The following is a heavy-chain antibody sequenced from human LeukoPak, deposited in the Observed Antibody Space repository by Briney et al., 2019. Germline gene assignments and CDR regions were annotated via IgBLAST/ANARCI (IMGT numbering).Heavy chain of an antibody. CDR3: ARARYSGSYSERWFDP. V-gene: IGHV4-4*07. Sequence: PSETLSLTCTVSGGSISSYYWSWIRQPAGKGLEWIGRIYTSGSTNYNPSLKSRVTMSVDTSKNQFSLKLSSVTAADTAVYYCARARYSGSYSERWFDPWGQGTLVTVSS. D-gene: IGHD1-26*01. CDR2: IYTSGST. CDR1: GGSISSYY. J-gene: IGHJ5*02.